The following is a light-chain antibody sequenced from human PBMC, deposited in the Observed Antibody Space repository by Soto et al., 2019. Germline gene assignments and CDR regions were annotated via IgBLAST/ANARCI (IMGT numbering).Light chain of an antibody. Sequence: DIQMTQSPSSLSASVGDRVIITCRASQSIDRYLNWYQQKPGKAPKLLIYAASSLQSWVPSRFSGSESGIDLTLTISNLQPEDFATYYCQQSYSTPRTFGQGNKVEI. V-gene: IGKV1-39*01. J-gene: IGKJ1*01. CDR3: QQSYSTPRT. CDR2: AAS. CDR1: QSIDRY.